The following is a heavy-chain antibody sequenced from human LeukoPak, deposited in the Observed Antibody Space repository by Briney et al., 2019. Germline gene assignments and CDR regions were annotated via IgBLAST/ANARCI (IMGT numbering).Heavy chain of an antibody. CDR2: TSGSGGST. CDR1: GFTFSSYA. J-gene: IGHJ4*02. CDR3: AKTVGATGEFDY. Sequence: PGGSLRLSCAASGFTFSSYAMSWVRQAPGKGLEWVSATSGSGGSTYYADSVKGRFTISRDNSKNTLYLQMNSLRAEDTAVYYCAKTVGATGEFDYWGQGTLVTVSS. D-gene: IGHD1-26*01. V-gene: IGHV3-23*01.